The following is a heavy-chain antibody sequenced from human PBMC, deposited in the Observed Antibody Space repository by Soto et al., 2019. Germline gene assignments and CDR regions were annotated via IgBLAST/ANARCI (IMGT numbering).Heavy chain of an antibody. CDR1: GGTFSTYP. V-gene: IGHV1-69*01. Sequence: QVQLVPSGAEVRMPGSSVKVSCKASGGTFSTYPINWVRQAPGQGLEWMGGIIPLFGTTNYAQKFKGRVTITADESTSTAYMELSSLRAEDAAVYYCARGATHGSSWYFWFDPWGQGTLVTVSS. CDR2: IIPLFGTT. J-gene: IGHJ5*02. CDR3: ARGATHGSSWYFWFDP. D-gene: IGHD6-13*01.